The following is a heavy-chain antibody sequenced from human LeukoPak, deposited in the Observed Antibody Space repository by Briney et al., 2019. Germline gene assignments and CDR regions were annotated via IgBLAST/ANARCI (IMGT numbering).Heavy chain of an antibody. J-gene: IGHJ3*02. CDR1: AFTFSNND. V-gene: IGHV3-30*18. Sequence: PGGSLRLSCAASAFTFSNNDMHWVRQAPGKGLEWVASMSYDGSHKFYADSVRGRFTISRDNSKNTVYLQMNSLRDEDTAMYYCAKESDAFDIWSQGTMVTVSS. CDR3: AKESDAFDI. CDR2: MSYDGSHK.